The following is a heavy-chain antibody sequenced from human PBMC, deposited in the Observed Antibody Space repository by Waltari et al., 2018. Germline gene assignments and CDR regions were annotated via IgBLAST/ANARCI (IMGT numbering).Heavy chain of an antibody. CDR3: ARALTTPNDY. J-gene: IGHJ4*02. V-gene: IGHV3-21*03. CDR2: TTNGNSHL. CDR1: VFTIRDFG. D-gene: IGHD4-17*01. Sequence: EVQLVESGGGLVKPGGSLRLACVASVFTIRDFGMSWVRQAPGKGLEWVSSTTNGNSHLYYADSVRGRFTVSIDNAKNSLYLQMNNLRAEDTAVYYCARALTTPNDYWGQGTLVTVSS.